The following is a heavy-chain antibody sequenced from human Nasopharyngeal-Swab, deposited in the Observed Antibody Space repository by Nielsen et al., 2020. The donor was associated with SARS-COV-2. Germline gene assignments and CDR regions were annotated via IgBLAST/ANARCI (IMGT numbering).Heavy chain of an antibody. D-gene: IGHD3-16*01. Sequence: GGSLRLSCAASGFTFSSYGMHWVRQAPGKGLEWVAVISYDGSNKYYADSVKGRFTISRDNSKNTLYLQMNSLRAEDTAVYYCAKDWGCKSDYYYYMDVWGKGTTVTVSS. CDR1: GFTFSSYG. V-gene: IGHV3-30*18. J-gene: IGHJ6*03. CDR2: ISYDGSNK. CDR3: AKDWGCKSDYYYYMDV.